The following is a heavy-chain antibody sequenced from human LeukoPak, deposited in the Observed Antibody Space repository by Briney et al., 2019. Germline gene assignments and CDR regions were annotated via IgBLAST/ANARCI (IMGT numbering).Heavy chain of an antibody. CDR2: ISSSSSYI. J-gene: IGHJ4*02. D-gene: IGHD3-10*01. V-gene: IGHV3-21*01. Sequence: PGGSLRLSCAASGFTFSSYSMNWVRQAPGKGLEWVSSISSSSSYIYYVDSVKGRFTISRDNAKNSLYLQMNSLRAEDTAVYYCARVTMVRGADYWGQGTLVTVSS. CDR1: GFTFSSYS. CDR3: ARVTMVRGADY.